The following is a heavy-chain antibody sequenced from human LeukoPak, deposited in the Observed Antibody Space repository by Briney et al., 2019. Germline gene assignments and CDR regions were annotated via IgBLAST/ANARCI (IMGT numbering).Heavy chain of an antibody. CDR2: IYSGGCT. CDR3: ARGKYYYDSSGYYALWGMDV. J-gene: IGHJ6*02. V-gene: IGHV3-53*04. D-gene: IGHD3-22*01. Sequence: PGGSLRLSCAASGVTVSGNYMSWLGQAPGKGLEAVSAIYSGGCTYPADSVKGRFTISRHNCKNTLYLQMNSLRAEDTAVYYCARGKYYYDSSGYYALWGMDVWGQGTTVTVSS. CDR1: GVTVSGNY.